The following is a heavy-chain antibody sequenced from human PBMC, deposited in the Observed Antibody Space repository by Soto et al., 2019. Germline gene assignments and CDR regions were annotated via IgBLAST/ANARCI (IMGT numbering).Heavy chain of an antibody. J-gene: IGHJ4*02. CDR1: GYIFTSHY. Sequence: GASVKVSCKASGYIFTSHYIHWVRQAPGQGLEWMGIINPTGGGTSYAQKFQGRVTMTRDTSTSTVYMELSSLGSEDTAIYYCARESTLAYWGQGTLVTVPS. V-gene: IGHV1-46*01. CDR3: ARESTLAY. CDR2: INPTGGGT.